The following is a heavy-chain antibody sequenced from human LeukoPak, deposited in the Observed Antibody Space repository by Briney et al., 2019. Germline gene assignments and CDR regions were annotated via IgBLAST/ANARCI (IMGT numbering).Heavy chain of an antibody. D-gene: IGHD3-10*01. J-gene: IGHJ4*02. CDR1: GFTFSSYA. CDR3: AKDNAYYYADY. V-gene: IGHV3-30-3*01. Sequence: GGSQRLSCAASGFTFSSYAMHWVRQAPGKGLEWVAVISYDGSNKYYADSVKGRFTISRDNSKNTLYLQMNSLRAEDTAVYYCAKDNAYYYADYWGQGTLVTVSS. CDR2: ISYDGSNK.